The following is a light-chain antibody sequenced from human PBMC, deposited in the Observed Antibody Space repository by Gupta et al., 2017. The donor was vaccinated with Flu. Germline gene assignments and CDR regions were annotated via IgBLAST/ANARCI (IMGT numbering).Light chain of an antibody. V-gene: IGKV1-39*01. CDR1: QTIKTS. CDR2: GTS. J-gene: IGKJ2*01. CDR3: QQSYTTPYT. Sequence: PSSLSASIGDRITITCRASQTIKTSLNWYQQKPGRAPELLIYGTSILQSDVSSRFSGRASGTDFTLTITNLKHEDVATYFCQQSYTTPYTFGPGTKLDI.